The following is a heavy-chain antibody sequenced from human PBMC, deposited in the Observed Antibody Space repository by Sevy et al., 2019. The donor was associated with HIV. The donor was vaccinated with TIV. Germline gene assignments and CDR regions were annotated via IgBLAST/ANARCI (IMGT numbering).Heavy chain of an antibody. D-gene: IGHD2-15*01. V-gene: IGHV3-64D*06. CDR1: GFTFGNYA. CDR2: ISDNGGST. Sequence: GGSLRLSCSASGFTFGNYAMHWVRQAPGKGLEYVSSISDNGGSTYYTDSAKGRFTISRDNSKNTLYLQMTILRADDTAVYHCVKARGGTNYNWFDPWGQGTLVTVSS. J-gene: IGHJ5*02. CDR3: VKARGGTNYNWFDP.